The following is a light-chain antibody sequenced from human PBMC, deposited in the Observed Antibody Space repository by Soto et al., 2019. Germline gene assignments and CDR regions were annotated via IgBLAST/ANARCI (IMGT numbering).Light chain of an antibody. J-gene: IGKJ4*01. Sequence: EIVMTQSPATLSVSPGERATLSCRPSQTIHSNLAWYQQRPGQAPRPLIYAASTGATGIPAWFSGNGFATVFTLTISSQQSEDFAVYYCQQYSDRPLTFGGGTKVEIK. CDR1: QTIHSN. V-gene: IGKV3D-15*01. CDR3: QQYSDRPLT. CDR2: AAS.